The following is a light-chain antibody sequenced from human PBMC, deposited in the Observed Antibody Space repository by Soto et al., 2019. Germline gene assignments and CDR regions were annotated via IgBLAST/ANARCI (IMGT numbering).Light chain of an antibody. CDR2: SNN. J-gene: IGLJ3*02. CDR1: SSNIGSNS. V-gene: IGLV1-44*01. CDR3: AAWDDSLNGQV. Sequence: QSVLTQSPSASGTPGQRVTISCSGSSSNIGSNSVNWYQQLPGTAPELLIYSNNQRPSGVPDRFSGSKSGTSASLAISGLQPEDEADYYCAAWDDSLNGQVFGGGTKLTVL.